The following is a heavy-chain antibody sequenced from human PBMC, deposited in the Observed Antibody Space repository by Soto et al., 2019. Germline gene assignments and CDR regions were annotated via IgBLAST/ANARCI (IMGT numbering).Heavy chain of an antibody. CDR3: AKAGYCTGVSCYFYYFDS. D-gene: IGHD2-15*01. CDR1: GFTFNNYA. CDR2: ISGSGATP. J-gene: IGHJ4*02. V-gene: IGHV3-23*01. Sequence: EVQLLESGGGLLQPGGSLRLSCTASGFTFNNYAMAWVRQAPGEGLEWVSGISGSGATPYYADSVKGRFTISRDNSKNTLFPQMNCRRAEDTAVYFCAKAGYCTGVSCYFYYFDSWGQATLVTVSS.